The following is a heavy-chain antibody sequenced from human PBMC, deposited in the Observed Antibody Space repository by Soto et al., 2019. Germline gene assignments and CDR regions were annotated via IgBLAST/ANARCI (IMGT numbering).Heavy chain of an antibody. J-gene: IGHJ6*02. D-gene: IGHD6-13*01. CDR3: ARDQGSSSWYIPYYYYYGMDV. Sequence: QVQLVESGGGVVQPGRSLRLSCAASGFTFSSYAMHWVRQAPGKGLEWVAVISYDGSNKYYADSVKGRFTISRDNSKNTLYLQMNSLRAEDTAVYYCARDQGSSSWYIPYYYYYGMDVWGQGTTVTVSS. V-gene: IGHV3-30-3*01. CDR1: GFTFSSYA. CDR2: ISYDGSNK.